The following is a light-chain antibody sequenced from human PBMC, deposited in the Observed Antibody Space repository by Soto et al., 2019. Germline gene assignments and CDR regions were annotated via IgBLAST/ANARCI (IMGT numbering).Light chain of an antibody. Sequence: QSALTQPPSLSGTAEQRVTISCSGSNSNIGRYSVNWYQHFPGTAPKILIYSDDERPSGVPDRFSGSKSGTSASLAISGLQSEDEAEYYCAAWDDNLNGPLFGGGTKVTVL. CDR2: SDD. CDR3: AAWDDNLNGPL. V-gene: IGLV1-44*01. CDR1: NSNIGRYS. J-gene: IGLJ3*02.